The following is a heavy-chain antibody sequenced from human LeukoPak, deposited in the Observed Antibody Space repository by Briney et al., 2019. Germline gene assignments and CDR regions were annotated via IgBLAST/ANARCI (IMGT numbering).Heavy chain of an antibody. CDR2: IIPIFGTA. J-gene: IGHJ6*03. V-gene: IGHV1-69*05. CDR3: ARDSSSWDEYYYYYYMDV. D-gene: IGHD6-13*01. CDR1: GGTFTSYA. Sequence: ASVKVSCTPSGGTFTSYAISWVRQAPGRGGEWRGGIIPIFGTANYAQKSQGRVTITTYESTSTAYMELSSLRSEYMAVYYCARDSSSWDEYYYYYYMDVWGKGTTVTVSS.